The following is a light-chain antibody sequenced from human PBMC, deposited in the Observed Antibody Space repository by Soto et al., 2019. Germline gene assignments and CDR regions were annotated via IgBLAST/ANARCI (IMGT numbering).Light chain of an antibody. Sequence: DIQMTQSPSSLSASVGDRVTITCQASQDISNYLNWYQQKPGKAPKLLIYDASKLETGVPSRFSGSGSGTDFTFTISSLQPEDIATYYCQQYDNLPLTFGGGTKVEIE. CDR1: QDISNY. CDR2: DAS. J-gene: IGKJ4*01. CDR3: QQYDNLPLT. V-gene: IGKV1-33*01.